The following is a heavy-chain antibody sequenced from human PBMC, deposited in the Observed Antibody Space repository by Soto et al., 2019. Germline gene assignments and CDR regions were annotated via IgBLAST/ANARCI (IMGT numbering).Heavy chain of an antibody. J-gene: IGHJ4*02. CDR3: ARDYGHDCSGGNCYFYF. CDR1: GGTFSRYA. CDR2: IIPLFGTA. V-gene: IGHV1-69*13. D-gene: IGHD2-15*01. Sequence: SVKVSCKASGGTFSRYAINWVRQAPGHGLEWMGGIIPLFGTAKYAQKFQDRVTITADESTSTAHMELRSLRSEDTAVYYCARDYGHDCSGGNCYFYFWGQGTLVTVSS.